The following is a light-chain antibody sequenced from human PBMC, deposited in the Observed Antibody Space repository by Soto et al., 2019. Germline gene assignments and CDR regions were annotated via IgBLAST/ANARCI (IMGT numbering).Light chain of an antibody. CDR3: QQYDNLPRALT. CDR2: DAS. CDR1: QDISNY. Sequence: DIQMTQSPSSLSASVGERVTITCQASQDISNYLNWYQQKPGKAPKLLIYDASNLETGVPSRFSRSGSGTDFTFTISSLQTEDIAAYYCQQYDNLPRALTFGGGTKVEIK. J-gene: IGKJ4*01. V-gene: IGKV1-33*01.